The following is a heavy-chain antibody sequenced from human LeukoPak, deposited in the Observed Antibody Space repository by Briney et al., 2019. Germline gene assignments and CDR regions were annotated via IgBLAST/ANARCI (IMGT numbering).Heavy chain of an antibody. D-gene: IGHD2-15*01. V-gene: IGHV3-64D*09. CDR2: ISDSGGST. J-gene: IGHJ6*02. CDR3: VRGYSFGPYGMDV. CDR1: GFPFSSYA. Sequence: GVSLRLSCSASGFPFSSYAMHWVRQAPGKGLEYVSAISDSGGSTYYADSVKGRFTVSRDNSKKTLYLQMRSLRAEDTAVYFCVRGYSFGPYGMDVWGQGTTVTVSS.